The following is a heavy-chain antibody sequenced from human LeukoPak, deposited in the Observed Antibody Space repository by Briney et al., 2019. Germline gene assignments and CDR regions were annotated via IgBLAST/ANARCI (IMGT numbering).Heavy chain of an antibody. D-gene: IGHD5-12*01. J-gene: IGHJ4*02. CDR2: IYHSGST. CDR1: GYSISSGCY. CDR3: AGLEFKRGYDIFDY. V-gene: IGHV4-38-2*01. Sequence: PSETLSLTCAVSGYSISSGCYWGWIRQPPGKGLEWIGSIYHSGSTYYNPSLKSRVTISVDTSKNQFSLKLSSVTAADTAVYYCAGLEFKRGYDIFDYWGQGTLVTVSS.